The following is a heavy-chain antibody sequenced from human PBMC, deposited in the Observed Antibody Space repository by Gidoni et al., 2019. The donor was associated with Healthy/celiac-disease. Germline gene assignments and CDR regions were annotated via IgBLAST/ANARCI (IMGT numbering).Heavy chain of an antibody. J-gene: IGHJ4*02. CDR3: AKGRYYFDY. Sequence: EVQLLESGGGLVQPGGSLSLSAAASGFIFSSDAMRWVRQAPGQGLEWVSAISGSGGSTYYADSVKGRFTISRDNAKNTRYLQRNSLRAEDTAVYYCAKGRYYFDYWGQGTLVTVSS. CDR2: ISGSGGST. CDR1: GFIFSSDA. V-gene: IGHV3-23*01.